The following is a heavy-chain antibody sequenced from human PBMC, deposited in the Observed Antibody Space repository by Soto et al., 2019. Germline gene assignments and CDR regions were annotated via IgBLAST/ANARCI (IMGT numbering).Heavy chain of an antibody. J-gene: IGHJ4*02. CDR2: MNPNSGNT. Sequence: QVQLVQSGAEVKKPGASVKVSCKASGYTFTSYDINWVRQATGQGLEWMGWMNPNSGNTGYAQKFQGRVTMTRNTSISTAYMELSSLRSEDTAMYYCARVPVRHYDFWSGYFTPSFDYWGQGTLVTVSS. CDR3: ARVPVRHYDFWSGYFTPSFDY. V-gene: IGHV1-8*01. CDR1: GYTFTSYD. D-gene: IGHD3-3*01.